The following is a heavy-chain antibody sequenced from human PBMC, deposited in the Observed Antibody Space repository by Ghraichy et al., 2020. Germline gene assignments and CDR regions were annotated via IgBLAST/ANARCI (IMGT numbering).Heavy chain of an antibody. Sequence: SETLSLTCAVYGGSFSGYYWTWIRQPPGKGLEWIGEINHSGSTNYNSSLKSRVTISVDTSKNQFSLKLSSVTAADTAVYYCARGGAHRNYYDSSGNWFDPWGQGTLFTVSS. J-gene: IGHJ5*02. V-gene: IGHV4-34*01. CDR1: GGSFSGYY. D-gene: IGHD3-22*01. CDR3: ARGGAHRNYYDSSGNWFDP. CDR2: INHSGST.